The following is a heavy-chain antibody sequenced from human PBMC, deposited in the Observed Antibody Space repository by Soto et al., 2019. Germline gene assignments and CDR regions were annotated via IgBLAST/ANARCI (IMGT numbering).Heavy chain of an antibody. J-gene: IGHJ4*02. CDR1: GFSLTTSGVG. CDR3: AHRVLRTVFGLVTTTAIYFDF. Sequence: QITLNESGPTQVKPRQTLTLTCTFSGFSLTTSGVGVGWIRQPPGKATEWLALIYWDDDKRYSPSLKSRLTITQDTSKNQVVLTMADWDPADTATYYCAHRVLRTVFGLVTTTAIYFDFWGQGTPVAVSS. CDR2: IYWDDDK. V-gene: IGHV2-5*02. D-gene: IGHD3-3*01.